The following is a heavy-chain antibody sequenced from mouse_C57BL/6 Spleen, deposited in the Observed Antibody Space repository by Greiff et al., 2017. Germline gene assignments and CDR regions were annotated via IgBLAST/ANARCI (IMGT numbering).Heavy chain of an antibody. Sequence: QVQLQQPGAELVRPGSSVKLSCKASGYTFTSYWMHWVKQRPIQGLEWIGNIDPSDSETNYNQKFKDKATLTVDKSSSTAYMQLSSLTSEDSAVYYWARARDYGSSYFDYWGQGTTLTVSS. V-gene: IGHV1-52*01. D-gene: IGHD1-1*01. CDR3: ARARDYGSSYFDY. CDR1: GYTFTSYW. CDR2: IDPSDSET. J-gene: IGHJ2*01.